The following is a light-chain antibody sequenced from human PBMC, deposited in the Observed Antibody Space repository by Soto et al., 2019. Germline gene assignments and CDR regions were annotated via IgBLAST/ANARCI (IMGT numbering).Light chain of an antibody. CDR1: SSDVGSYNL. CDR3: CSYAGSSTYVV. V-gene: IGLV2-23*01. Sequence: QSALTQPASVSGSPGQSITISCTGTSSDVGSYNLVSWYQLHPGKAPKLMIYEGSKRPSGVSNRFSGSKSGNTASLTISGLXAXXXADYYCCSYAGSSTYVVFGGGTQLTVL. CDR2: EGS. J-gene: IGLJ2*01.